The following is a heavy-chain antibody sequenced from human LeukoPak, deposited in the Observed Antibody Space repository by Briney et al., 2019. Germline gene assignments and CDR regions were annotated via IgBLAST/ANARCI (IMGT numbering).Heavy chain of an antibody. CDR2: ITPNSGGT. Sequence: GASVKVSCKASGYTFTGYYMHWVRQAPRHGLEWMGRITPNSGGTNYAQKFQGRVTMTRDTSISTAYMELSRLRSDDTAVYYCASSGWIKPFDYWGQGTLVTVSS. D-gene: IGHD6-19*01. J-gene: IGHJ4*02. CDR1: GYTFTGYY. CDR3: ASSGWIKPFDY. V-gene: IGHV1-2*06.